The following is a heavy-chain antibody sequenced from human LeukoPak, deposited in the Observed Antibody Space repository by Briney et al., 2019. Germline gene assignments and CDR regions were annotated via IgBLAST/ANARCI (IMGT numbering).Heavy chain of an antibody. CDR1: GGSISSSSYY. D-gene: IGHD2-21*01. CDR2: IYYSGST. V-gene: IGHV4-39*01. J-gene: IGHJ4*02. Sequence: MPSETLSLTCTVSGGSISSSSYYWGWIRQPPGKGLEWIGSIYYSGSTYYNPSLKSRVTISVDTSKNQFSLKLSSVTAADTAVYYCARHGHIGAPPDYWGQGTLVTVSS. CDR3: ARHGHIGAPPDY.